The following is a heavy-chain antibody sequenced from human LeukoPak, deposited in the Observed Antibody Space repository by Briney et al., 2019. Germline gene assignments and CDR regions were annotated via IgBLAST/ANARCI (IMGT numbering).Heavy chain of an antibody. CDR1: GFXFSSYA. CDR3: AKEPPPRSFKDAFDI. D-gene: IGHD2/OR15-2a*01. J-gene: IGHJ3*02. V-gene: IGHV3-23*01. Sequence: PGGSLRLSCAASGFXFSSYAISWVRQAPGKGLEWVSGISGSGGSTYYADSVKGRFTISRDNSKNTLYLQMNSLRAEDTAVYYCAKEPPPRSFKDAFDIWGQGTMVTVSS. CDR2: ISGSGGST.